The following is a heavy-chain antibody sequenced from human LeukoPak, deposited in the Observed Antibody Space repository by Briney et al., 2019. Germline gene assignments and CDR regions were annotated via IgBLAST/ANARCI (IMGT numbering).Heavy chain of an antibody. CDR2: TSNDGNNK. CDR3: AKASWYSSSWSSEYFQH. D-gene: IGHD6-13*01. V-gene: IGHV3-30-3*01. J-gene: IGHJ1*01. Sequence: GGSLRLSCAASGFTFSSSAMHWVRQAPGKGLEWVAVTSNDGNNKYYADSVKGRFTISRDNSKNTLYLQMNSLRAEDTAVYYCAKASWYSSSWSSEYFQHWGQGTLVTVSS. CDR1: GFTFSSSA.